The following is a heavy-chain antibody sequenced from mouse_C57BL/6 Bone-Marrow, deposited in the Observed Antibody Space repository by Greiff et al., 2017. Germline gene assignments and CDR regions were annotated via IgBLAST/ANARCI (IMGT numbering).Heavy chain of an antibody. CDR3: ARNWGDY. CDR1: GYTFTNYW. D-gene: IGHD4-1*01. V-gene: IGHV1-63*01. J-gene: IGHJ2*01. CDR2: IYPGGGYT. Sequence: VQLQQSGAELVRPGTSVKLSCKASGYTFTNYWIGWAKQRPGHGLEWIGDIYPGGGYTNYNEQFKGKATLTADKSSSTAYMQFSSLTSEDSAIYYCARNWGDYWGQGTTLTVSS.